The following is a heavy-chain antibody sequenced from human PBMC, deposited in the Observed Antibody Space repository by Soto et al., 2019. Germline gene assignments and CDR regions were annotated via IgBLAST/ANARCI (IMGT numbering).Heavy chain of an antibody. V-gene: IGHV3-30-3*01. CDR1: GFTFSNYD. CDR2: ISYDGSKK. CDR3: ARGLMGYCSGGSCYYGMDV. J-gene: IGHJ6*02. D-gene: IGHD2-15*01. Sequence: PGGSLRLSCAASGFTFSNYDMNWVRQAPGKGLEWVAVISYDGSKKFYADSVKGRFTFSRDNSKNTLYLQMNSLRPEDTAVYYCARGLMGYCSGGSCYYGMDVWGQGTTVTVSS.